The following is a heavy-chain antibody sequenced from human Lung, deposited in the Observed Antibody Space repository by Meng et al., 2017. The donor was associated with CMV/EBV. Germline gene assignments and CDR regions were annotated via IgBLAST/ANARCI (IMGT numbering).Heavy chain of an antibody. CDR2: ITGSGGST. V-gene: IGHV3-23*01. J-gene: IGHJ4*02. CDR3: AKAFRASWNSEYYDY. Sequence: ESXKISXAASEFTFRSYAMSWVRQAPGRGLAWVSAITGSGGSTYYADSVKGRFTVSRDNSKNTLYLQMNSLRAEDTAVYYCAKAFRASWNSEYYDYWGQGTLVTVSS. CDR1: EFTFRSYA. D-gene: IGHD2-2*01.